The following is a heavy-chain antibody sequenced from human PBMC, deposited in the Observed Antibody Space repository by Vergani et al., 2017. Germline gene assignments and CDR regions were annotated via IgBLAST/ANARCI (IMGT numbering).Heavy chain of an antibody. V-gene: IGHV4-34*01. CDR3: ARTGEWMRSNNGPPDYVFALDV. CDR1: GGSFSGYY. Sequence: QVQLQQWGAGLLKPSETLSLTCAVYGGSFSGYYWSWIRQPPGKGLEWIGEINHSGSTNYNPSLKSRVTISVDTSKNQFSLKLSSVTAADTAVYYCARTGEWMRSNNGPPDYVFALDVWGQGTTVIVSS. D-gene: IGHD3-10*01. J-gene: IGHJ6*02. CDR2: INHSGST.